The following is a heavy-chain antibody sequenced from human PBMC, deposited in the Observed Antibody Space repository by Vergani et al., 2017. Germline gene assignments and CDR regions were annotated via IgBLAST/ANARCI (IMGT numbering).Heavy chain of an antibody. Sequence: EVQLVQSGAEVKKPVATMKISCKVSGYTFTDHYMHWVKQAPGKGLEWMGLVDPEDGETIYAEKFKGRVTIAADTSTDTAHLELSSLRSEDTAVYYCATPQTVTTGGMEVWGQGTKVIVSS. J-gene: IGHJ6*02. CDR1: GYTFTDHY. V-gene: IGHV1-69-2*01. CDR2: VDPEDGET. D-gene: IGHD4-17*01. CDR3: ATPQTVTTGGMEV.